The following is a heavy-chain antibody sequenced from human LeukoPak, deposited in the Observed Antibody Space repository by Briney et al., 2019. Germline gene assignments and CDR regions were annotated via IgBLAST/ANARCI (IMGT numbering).Heavy chain of an antibody. CDR1: GYTFTSYD. Sequence: ASVKVSCKASGYTFTSYDINWVRQATGQGLEWMGWMNPNSGNTGYAQKFQGRVTMTRNTSISTAYMELSSLRSEDTAVYYCARAVLLWFGEPHPVDYWGQGTLVTVSS. J-gene: IGHJ4*02. V-gene: IGHV1-8*01. CDR2: MNPNSGNT. D-gene: IGHD3-10*01. CDR3: ARAVLLWFGEPHPVDY.